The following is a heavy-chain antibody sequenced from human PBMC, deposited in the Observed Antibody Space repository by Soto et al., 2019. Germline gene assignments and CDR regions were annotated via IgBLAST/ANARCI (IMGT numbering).Heavy chain of an antibody. CDR3: VRGGVGGTRKFDV. V-gene: IGHV3-20*04. J-gene: IGHJ4*02. Sequence: GGSLRLSCAASGFTFAAYGMGWVRQAPGKGLEWVSSVNVRGSGGNTFYADSVKGRFTISRDDSTDTLSLQMHSLTAEDTAVYYCVRGGVGGTRKFDVWGRGTLVTVSS. CDR1: GFTFAAYG. D-gene: IGHD1-1*01. CDR2: VNVRGSGGNT.